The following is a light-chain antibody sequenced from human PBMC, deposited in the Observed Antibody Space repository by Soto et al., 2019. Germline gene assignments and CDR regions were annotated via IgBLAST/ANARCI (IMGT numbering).Light chain of an antibody. CDR2: GAS. CDR1: QSVSSSY. Sequence: EIVFTQSTGTLSLSPGERATLSCRASQSVSSSYLAWYQQKPGQAPRLLIYGASSRATGIPDRFSGSGSGTDFTLTISRLEPEDFAMYYCQQYGSSPRTFGQGTKVEIK. J-gene: IGKJ1*01. V-gene: IGKV3-20*01. CDR3: QQYGSSPRT.